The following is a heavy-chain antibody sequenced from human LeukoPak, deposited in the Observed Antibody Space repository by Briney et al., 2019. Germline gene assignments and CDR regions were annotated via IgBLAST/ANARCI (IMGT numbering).Heavy chain of an antibody. V-gene: IGHV4-59*01. CDR2: IYYSGST. D-gene: IGHD3-10*01. Sequence: SETLSLTCTVSGGSISSYYWSWLRQPPGKGLEWSGYIYYSGSTNYNPSLKRRVTISVATSKTQFSLELSSVTAADTAVYYCASSYYYGSGSYLDYWGQGTLVTVSS. J-gene: IGHJ4*02. CDR3: ASSYYYGSGSYLDY. CDR1: GGSISSYY.